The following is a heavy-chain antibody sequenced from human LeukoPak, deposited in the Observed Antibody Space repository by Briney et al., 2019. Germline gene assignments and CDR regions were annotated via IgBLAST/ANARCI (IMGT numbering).Heavy chain of an antibody. J-gene: IGHJ4*02. Sequence: GGSLRLSCAASGFTFSSYEMNWVRQAPGKGLEWVSAISVSGNTYHADSVKGRFTISRDSSKNTLYLQMNSLRAGDAAVYYCAKAPVTTCSGAYCYPFDYWSQGTLVTVSS. CDR1: GFTFSSYE. CDR3: AKAPVTTCSGAYCYPFDY. D-gene: IGHD2-15*01. CDR2: ISVSGNT. V-gene: IGHV3-23*01.